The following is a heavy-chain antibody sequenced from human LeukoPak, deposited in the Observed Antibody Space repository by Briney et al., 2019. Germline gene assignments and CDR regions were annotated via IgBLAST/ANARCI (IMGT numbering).Heavy chain of an antibody. CDR3: ARRDYYYFDY. CDR2: IYYSGTT. CDR1: GGSISSSNHY. V-gene: IGHV4-39*01. J-gene: IGHJ4*02. Sequence: TSETLSLTCTVSGGSISSSNHYWGWIRQPPGKGPEWIGNIYYSGTTYYNPSLKSRVTLSVDTSKNQISLKVTSVAAADTAVYYCARRDYYYFDYWGQGTLVTVSS. D-gene: IGHD3-10*01.